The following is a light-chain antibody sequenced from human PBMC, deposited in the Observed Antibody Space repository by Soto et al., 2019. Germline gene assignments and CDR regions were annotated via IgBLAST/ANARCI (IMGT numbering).Light chain of an antibody. CDR2: GNM. V-gene: IGLV1-40*01. J-gene: IGLJ2*01. CDR3: HSYDSSLSAVV. CDR1: SSNIGAGYD. Sequence: QSVLTQPPSVSGAPGQRVTISCTGSSSNIGAGYDVQWYQQLPGTAPKLLIYGNMNRPSGVSDRFSGSKSGTSASLAITGLQAEDEADYYCHSYDSSLSAVVFGGGTKVTVL.